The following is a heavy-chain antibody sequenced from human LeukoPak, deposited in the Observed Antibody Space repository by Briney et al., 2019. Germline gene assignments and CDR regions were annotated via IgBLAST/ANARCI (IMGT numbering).Heavy chain of an antibody. V-gene: IGHV3-23*01. CDR2: ISGSGGST. Sequence: GRSLRLSCAASGFTFSSYAMSWVRQAPGKGLEWVSAISGSGGSTYYADSVKGRFTISRDNSKNTLYLQMNSLRAEDTAVYYCAKGGFRRRRAYYYYGMDVWGQGTTVTVSS. CDR3: AKGGFRRRRAYYYYGMDV. D-gene: IGHD1-26*01. J-gene: IGHJ6*02. CDR1: GFTFSSYA.